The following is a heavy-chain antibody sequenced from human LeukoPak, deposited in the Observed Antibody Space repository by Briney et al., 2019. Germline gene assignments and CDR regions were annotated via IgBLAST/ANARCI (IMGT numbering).Heavy chain of an antibody. CDR2: IYYSGST. J-gene: IGHJ5*02. D-gene: IGHD4-17*01. CDR1: GGSISSYY. CDR3: ARASSVYGDHNWFDP. Sequence: SETLSLTCTVSGGSISSYYLSWIRQPPGKGLEWIGSIYYSGSTNYNPSLKSRVTISVDTSKNQFSLKLSSVTAADTAVYYCARASSVYGDHNWFDPWGQGTLVTVSS. V-gene: IGHV4-59*01.